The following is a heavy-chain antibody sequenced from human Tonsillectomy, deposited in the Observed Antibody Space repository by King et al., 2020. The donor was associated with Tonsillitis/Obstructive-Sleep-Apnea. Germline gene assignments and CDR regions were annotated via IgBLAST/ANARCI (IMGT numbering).Heavy chain of an antibody. D-gene: IGHD6-25*01. Sequence: VQLQQWGAGLLKPSETLSLTCALYGGSFSGYYWSWIRQPPGKGLEWIGEINHSGSTNYNPSLKSRVTISVDTSKNQFSLKVSSVTAADTAVYYCARGRLPQDERVGTTRPRYYYYYMDVWGKGTTVTVSS. CDR1: GGSFSGYY. V-gene: IGHV4-34*01. J-gene: IGHJ6*03. CDR2: INHSGST. CDR3: ARGRLPQDERVGTTRPRYYYYYMDV.